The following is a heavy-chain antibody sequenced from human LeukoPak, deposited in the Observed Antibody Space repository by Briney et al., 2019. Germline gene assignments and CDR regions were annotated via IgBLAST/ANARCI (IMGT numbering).Heavy chain of an antibody. V-gene: IGHV4-39*07. CDR2: IYYSGST. Sequence: SETLSLTCTVSGGSISSSSYYWGWIRQPPGKGLEWIGSIYYSGSTYHNPSLKSRVTISVDTSKNQFSLKLSSVTAADTAVYYCARLLSIAAAGPEYYFDYWGQGTLVTVSS. J-gene: IGHJ4*02. D-gene: IGHD6-13*01. CDR1: GGSISSSSYY. CDR3: ARLLSIAAAGPEYYFDY.